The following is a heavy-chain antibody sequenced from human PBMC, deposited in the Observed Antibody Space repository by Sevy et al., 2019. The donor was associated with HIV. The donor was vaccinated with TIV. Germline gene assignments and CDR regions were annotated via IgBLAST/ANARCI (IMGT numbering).Heavy chain of an antibody. CDR3: ARKYDSSGYFDY. J-gene: IGHJ4*02. CDR2: ISGSGGSGDKT. Sequence: GGSLRLSCAASGFTFSSYAMNWVRQAPGKGLEWVSGISGSGGSGDKTNYADSVKGRFTISGDDSKNSLYLQLNSLRAEDTAIYYCARKYDSSGYFDYWGQGTLVTV. CDR1: GFTFSSYA. V-gene: IGHV3-23*01. D-gene: IGHD3-22*01.